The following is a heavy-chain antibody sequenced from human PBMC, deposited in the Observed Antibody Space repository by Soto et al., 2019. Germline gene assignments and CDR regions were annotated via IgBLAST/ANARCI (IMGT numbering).Heavy chain of an antibody. CDR2: MNPNSGNT. D-gene: IGHD3-3*01. V-gene: IGHV1-8*01. J-gene: IGHJ6*03. Sequence: GASVKVSCKASGYTFTSYDINWVRQATGQGLEWMGWMNPNSGNTGYAQKFQGRVTMTRNTSISTAYMELSSLRSEDTAVYYCARVSDYDFWSGYIPAPYYYYYMGVWGKGTTVTVSS. CDR1: GYTFTSYD. CDR3: ARVSDYDFWSGYIPAPYYYYYMGV.